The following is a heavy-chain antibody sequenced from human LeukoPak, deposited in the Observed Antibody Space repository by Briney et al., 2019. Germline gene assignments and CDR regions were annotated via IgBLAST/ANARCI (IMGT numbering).Heavy chain of an antibody. Sequence: ASVKVSCKASGYTFTGYYMHWVRQAPGQGLEWMGWINPNSGGTNYAQKFQGRVTMTRDTSISTAYMELSRLRSDDTAVYYCARVRIAVAGTGFDPWGQGTLVTVSS. CDR1: GYTFTGYY. J-gene: IGHJ5*02. CDR3: ARVRIAVAGTGFDP. V-gene: IGHV1-2*02. D-gene: IGHD6-19*01. CDR2: INPNSGGT.